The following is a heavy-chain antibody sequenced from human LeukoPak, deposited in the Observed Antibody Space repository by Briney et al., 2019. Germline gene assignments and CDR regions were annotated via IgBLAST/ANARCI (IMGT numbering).Heavy chain of an antibody. D-gene: IGHD2-2*01. J-gene: IGHJ4*02. CDR3: ARGGTRPDYYFDY. V-gene: IGHV4-59*01. CDR2: IYYSGST. Sequence: PSETLPLTCIVSGGSISNYYWSWIRQPPGKGLEWIGYIYYSGSTNYNPSLKSRVTISVDTSKNQFSLKLSSVTAADTAVYYCARGGTRPDYYFDYWGQGTLLTVSS. CDR1: GGSISNYY.